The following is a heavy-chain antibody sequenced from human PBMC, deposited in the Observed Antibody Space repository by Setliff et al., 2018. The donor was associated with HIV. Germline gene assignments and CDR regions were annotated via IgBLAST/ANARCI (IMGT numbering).Heavy chain of an antibody. J-gene: IGHJ4*02. V-gene: IGHV4-59*04. CDR1: GGSIWNYY. Sequence: PSETLSLTCTVSGGSIWNYYWSWIRQPPGKGLEWIGTINYSGSTNYNPSLKSRVTISTDTSKNQFSLKVRSVTAADTAVYYCATEVTGVGHFETAACSFNYWGPGTLVTVSS. CDR3: ATEVTGVGHFETAACSFNY. CDR2: INYSGST. D-gene: IGHD1-20*01.